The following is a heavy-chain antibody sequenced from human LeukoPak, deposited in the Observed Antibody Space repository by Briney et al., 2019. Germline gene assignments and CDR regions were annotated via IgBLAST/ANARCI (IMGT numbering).Heavy chain of an antibody. CDR3: ARLSKSDVLLWFGELPFDY. CDR2: IKQDGSEK. V-gene: IGHV3-7*01. Sequence: PGGSLRLSCAASGFTFGSYWMSWVRQAPGKGLEWVANIKQDGSEKYYVDSVKGRFTISRDNAKNSLYLQMNSLRAEDTAVYYCARLSKSDVLLWFGELPFDYWGQGTLVTVSS. D-gene: IGHD3-10*01. CDR1: GFTFGSYW. J-gene: IGHJ4*02.